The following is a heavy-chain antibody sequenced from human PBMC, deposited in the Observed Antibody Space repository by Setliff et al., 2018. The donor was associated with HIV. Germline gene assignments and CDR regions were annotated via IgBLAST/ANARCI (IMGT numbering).Heavy chain of an antibody. CDR3: ARGNNGPIDY. Sequence: ASVKVSCKASGDTFNSYAISWVRQAPGQGLEWMGGVIPIFGTANYAQTFQGRVTMTRNTSISTAYMELSSLRSEDTAMNYCARGNNGPIDYWGQGTLVTVSS. J-gene: IGHJ4*02. V-gene: IGHV1-69*05. CDR1: GDTFNSYA. CDR2: VIPIFGTA. D-gene: IGHD2-8*01.